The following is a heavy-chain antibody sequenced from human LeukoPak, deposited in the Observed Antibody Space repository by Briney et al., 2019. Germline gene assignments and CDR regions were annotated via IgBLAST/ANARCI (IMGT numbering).Heavy chain of an antibody. CDR2: TYYRSKWYT. V-gene: IGHV6-1*01. CDR1: GDSVSSNSAA. D-gene: IGHD1-1*01. J-gene: IGHJ4*02. Sequence: HSQTLSLTCAISGDSVSSNSAAWNWIRQSPSRGLEWLGRTYYRSKWYTYYAVSVKSRTSINRDTSKNQISLQLNSVTPEDTAVYYCARSTGPIDYWGQGTLVTVSS. CDR3: ARSTGPIDY.